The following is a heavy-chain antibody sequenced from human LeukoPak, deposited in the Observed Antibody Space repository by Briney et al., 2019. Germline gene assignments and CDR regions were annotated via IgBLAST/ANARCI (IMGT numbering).Heavy chain of an antibody. CDR3: ARELSHITMIFGLADYYYYGMDV. CDR2: TNSDGSST. J-gene: IGHJ6*02. Sequence: GGSLRLSCAASGFTFSSYWMHWVRQAPGKGLVWVSRTNSDGSSTSYADSVKGRFTISRDNAKNTLYLQMNSLRAEDTAVYYCARELSHITMIFGLADYYYYGMDVWGQGTTVTVSS. V-gene: IGHV3-74*01. CDR1: GFTFSSYW. D-gene: IGHD3-22*01.